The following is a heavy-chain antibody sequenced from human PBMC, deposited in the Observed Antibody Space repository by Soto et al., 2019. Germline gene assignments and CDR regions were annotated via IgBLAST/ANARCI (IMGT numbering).Heavy chain of an antibody. CDR3: TTGLYGSGSSGGMDV. J-gene: IGHJ6*02. V-gene: IGHV3-15*01. Sequence: PGGSLRLSCAASGFTFSNAWMSWVRQAPGKGLEWVGRIKSKTDGGTTDYDAPVKGRFAISRDDSKNTLYLQMNSLKTEDTAVYYCTTGLYGSGSSGGMDVWGQGTTVTVSS. D-gene: IGHD3-10*01. CDR1: GFTFSNAW. CDR2: IKSKTDGGTT.